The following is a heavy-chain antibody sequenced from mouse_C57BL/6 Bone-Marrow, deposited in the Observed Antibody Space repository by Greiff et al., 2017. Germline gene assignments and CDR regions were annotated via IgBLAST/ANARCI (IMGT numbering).Heavy chain of an antibody. CDR1: GFTFSSYG. CDR3: ARHRGSSFDY. Sequence: EVQLVESGGDLVKPGGSLKLSCAASGFTFSSYGMSWVRPTPDKRLEWVATISSGGSYTYYPDSVNGRFTISRDNAKNTLYLQMSSLKSEDTAMYYCARHRGSSFDYWGQGTTLTVSS. CDR2: ISSGGSYT. V-gene: IGHV5-6*01. J-gene: IGHJ2*01. D-gene: IGHD1-1*01.